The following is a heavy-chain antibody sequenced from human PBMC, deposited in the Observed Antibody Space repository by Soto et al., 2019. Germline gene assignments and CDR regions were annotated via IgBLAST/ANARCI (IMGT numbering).Heavy chain of an antibody. J-gene: IGHJ4*01. CDR1: GFNFDNYG. CDR2: ITYDGRFQ. D-gene: IGHD2-2*01. CDR3: AKVSPRSTSQTPGH. V-gene: IGHV3-30*18. Sequence: PGGSLRLSCQASGFNFDNYGMHWVRQAPGKGLEWVADITYDGRFQYYVDSVKGRFTISRDNAKNSLYLQMNSLTADDTAVYYCAKVSPRSTSQTPGHWVHGTLVTVTS.